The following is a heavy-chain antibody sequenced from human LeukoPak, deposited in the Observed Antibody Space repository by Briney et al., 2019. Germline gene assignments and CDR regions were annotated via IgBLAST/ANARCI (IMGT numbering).Heavy chain of an antibody. CDR3: ARKAPGTLDL. V-gene: IGHV4-34*01. CDR1: GGSFSDYY. CDR2: INHSGST. Sequence: PSETLSLTCAVYGGSFSDYYWSWIRQPPGKGLEWIGEINHSGSTNYNPSLKSRVTISEDTSKNQFSLKLSSVTAADTAVYYCARKAPGTLDLWGRGALVTVSS. J-gene: IGHJ2*01.